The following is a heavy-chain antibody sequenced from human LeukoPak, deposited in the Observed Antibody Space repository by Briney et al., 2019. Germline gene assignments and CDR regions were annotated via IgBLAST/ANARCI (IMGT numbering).Heavy chain of an antibody. CDR3: AIHYPDYYYYVDV. CDR1: GGSISSYY. V-gene: IGHV4-4*09. J-gene: IGHJ6*03. Sequence: PSETLSLTCTVSGGSISSYYWSWIRQPPGKGLEWIGYIYTSGSTNYNPSLKSRVTISVDTSKNQFSLKLSSVTAADTAVYYCAIHYPDYYYYVDVWGKGTTVTVSS. CDR2: IYTSGST. D-gene: IGHD3-10*01.